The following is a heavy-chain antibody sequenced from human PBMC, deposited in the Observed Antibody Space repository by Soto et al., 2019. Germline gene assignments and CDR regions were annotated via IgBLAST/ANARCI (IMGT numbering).Heavy chain of an antibody. CDR3: AKGQGLVDQFYYGRDV. V-gene: IGHV3-23*01. CDR1: GFTFSSYA. D-gene: IGHD6-6*01. CDR2: ISGSGVNR. J-gene: IGHJ6*02. Sequence: EVQLLESGGDLVQPGGSLRLSCAASGFTFSSYAMSWVRQAPGKGLEWVSVISGSGVNRYYADSAKGRFTISKDNSKNTLDLQMYSLRAEDTALYYSAKGQGLVDQFYYGRDVWGQGNTVAVSS.